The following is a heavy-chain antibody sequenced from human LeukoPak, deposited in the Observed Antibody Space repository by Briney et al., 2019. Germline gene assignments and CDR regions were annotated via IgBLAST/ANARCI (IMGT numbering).Heavy chain of an antibody. J-gene: IGHJ4*02. CDR1: GFTFSSYS. D-gene: IGHD6-13*01. CDR3: ARGVRAEQQLMYYFDY. Sequence: GGSLRLSCAASGFTFSSYSMNWVRQAPGKGLEWVSSISSSSSYIYYADSVKGRFTISRDNAKNSLYLQMNSLRAEDTAVYYCARGVRAEQQLMYYFDYWGQGTLVTVSS. V-gene: IGHV3-21*01. CDR2: ISSSSSYI.